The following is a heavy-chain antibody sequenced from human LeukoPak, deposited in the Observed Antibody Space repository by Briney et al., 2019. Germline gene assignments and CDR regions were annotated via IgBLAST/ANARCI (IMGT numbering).Heavy chain of an antibody. CDR2: IKQDGSEK. CDR1: GFTFNNYW. V-gene: IGHV3-7*01. J-gene: IGHJ6*02. Sequence: GGSLRLSCTASGFTFNNYWMSWVRQASGKGLEWVANIKQDGSEKYYVDFVRGRFTISRDNAKNSLFLQMNTLRAEDTAVYYCARVRYYEDVWAQGTTVTVSS. D-gene: IGHD3-3*01. CDR3: ARVRYYEDV.